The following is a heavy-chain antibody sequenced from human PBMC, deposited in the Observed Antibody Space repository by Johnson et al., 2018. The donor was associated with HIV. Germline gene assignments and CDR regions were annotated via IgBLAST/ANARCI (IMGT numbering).Heavy chain of an antibody. CDR2: ISYDGSNK. CDR3: ARRGYSSSGSAFDI. CDR1: GFTFSSYA. V-gene: IGHV3-30-3*01. D-gene: IGHD6-6*01. Sequence: QVQLVESGGGVVQPGRSLRLSCAASGFTFSSYAMHWVRQAPGKGLEWVAVISYDGSNKYYADSVKGRFTIPRDNSKNTLYLQMNSLRAEDTAVYYCARRGYSSSGSAFDIWGQGTMVTVSS. J-gene: IGHJ3*02.